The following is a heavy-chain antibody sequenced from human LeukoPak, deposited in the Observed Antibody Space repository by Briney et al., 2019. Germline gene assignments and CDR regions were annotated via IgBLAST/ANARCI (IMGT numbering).Heavy chain of an antibody. CDR1: GFTFSDYY. CDR3: AKRRDYFDH. Sequence: GRSLRLSCAVSGFTFSDYYMSWIRQAPGKVLEWLSYISGSGSSTYYADSVRGRFTISRDNSQNSLYLQMNSLRTEDTAVYYCAKRRDYFDHWGQGALVTVSS. V-gene: IGHV3-11*01. J-gene: IGHJ4*02. CDR2: ISGSGSST.